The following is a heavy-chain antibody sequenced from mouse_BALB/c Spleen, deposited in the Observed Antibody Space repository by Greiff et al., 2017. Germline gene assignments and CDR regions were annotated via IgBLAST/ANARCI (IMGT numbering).Heavy chain of an antibody. J-gene: IGHJ4*01. CDR3: AREGYLYAMDY. CDR1: GYTFTSYY. CDR2: IYPGNVNT. D-gene: IGHD5-1*01. Sequence: VKLMESGPELVKPGASVRISCKASGYTFTSYYIHWVKQRPGQGLEWIGWIYPGNVNTKYNEKFKGKATLTADKSSSTAYMQLSSLTSEDSAVYFCAREGYLYAMDYWGQGTSVTVSS. V-gene: IGHV1S56*01.